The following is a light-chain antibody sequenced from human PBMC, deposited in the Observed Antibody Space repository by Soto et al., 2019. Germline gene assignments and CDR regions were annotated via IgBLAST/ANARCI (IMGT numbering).Light chain of an antibody. Sequence: ELVLTQSPATLSLSPGERATLSCRASQSVSSYLAWYQQKPGQAPRLLIYDASNRATGIPARFSGSGSGTDFTLTISSLEPEDFAVYYCQQRSNWLTFGQGTRLEI. CDR1: QSVSSY. J-gene: IGKJ5*01. CDR2: DAS. V-gene: IGKV3-11*01. CDR3: QQRSNWLT.